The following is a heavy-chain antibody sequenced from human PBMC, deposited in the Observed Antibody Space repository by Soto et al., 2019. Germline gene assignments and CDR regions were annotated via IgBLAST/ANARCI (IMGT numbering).Heavy chain of an antibody. CDR1: GCPISSSSYY. Sequence: ETPSPPRPFFGCPISSSSYYLGRIRPAPGKGLEWLATIYYTGYTYHNPSLKSHVTISVDTSKNQFSLKLTSVTAADTALYYCARSAIATHWFFDLWGRGTLVTVSS. V-gene: IGHV4-39*01. J-gene: IGHJ2*01. CDR2: IYYTGYT. CDR3: ARSAIATHWFFDL. D-gene: IGHD5-18*01.